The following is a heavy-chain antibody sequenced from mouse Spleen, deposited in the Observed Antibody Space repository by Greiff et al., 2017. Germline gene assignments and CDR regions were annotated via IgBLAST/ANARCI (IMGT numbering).Heavy chain of an antibody. D-gene: IGHD2-1*01. J-gene: IGHJ3*01. CDR2: INPNYGTT. V-gene: IGHV1-39*01. Sequence: VQLQQSGPELVKPGASVKISCKASGYSFTDYNMNWVKQSNGKSLEWIGVINPNYGTTSYNQKFKGKATLTVDQSSSTAYMQLNSLTSEDSAGYYGAINGNSPSWGAYWGQGTLVTVSA. CDR1: GYSFTDYN. CDR3: AINGNSPSWGAY.